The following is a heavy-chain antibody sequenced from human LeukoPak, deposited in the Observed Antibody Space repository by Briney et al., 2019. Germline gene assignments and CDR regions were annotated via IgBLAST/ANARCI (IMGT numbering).Heavy chain of an antibody. D-gene: IGHD3-22*01. Sequence: AGGSLRLSCAASGFTFSSYAMSGVRRAPGKGWEGVSAISGSGGSTYYADSVKGRFTISRDNSKNTLYLQMNSLRAEDTAVYYCAKDFDHYYDSSAPDAFDIWGQGTMVTVSS. CDR2: ISGSGGST. CDR3: AKDFDHYYDSSAPDAFDI. V-gene: IGHV3-23*01. CDR1: GFTFSSYA. J-gene: IGHJ3*02.